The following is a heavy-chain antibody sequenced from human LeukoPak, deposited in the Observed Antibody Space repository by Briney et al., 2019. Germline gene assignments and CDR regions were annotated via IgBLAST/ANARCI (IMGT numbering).Heavy chain of an antibody. V-gene: IGHV3-30*19. D-gene: IGHD5-12*01. CDR1: GFTFRSYG. Sequence: PGGSLRLSCAASGFTFRSYGMHWVRQAPGKGLEWVAVISYDGSNKYYADSVKGRFTISRDNSKNTLYLQMNSLRAENTAVYYCARGTGGRVATISYYYYGLDVWGQGTTVTVSS. CDR3: ARGTGGRVATISYYYYGLDV. CDR2: ISYDGSNK. J-gene: IGHJ6*02.